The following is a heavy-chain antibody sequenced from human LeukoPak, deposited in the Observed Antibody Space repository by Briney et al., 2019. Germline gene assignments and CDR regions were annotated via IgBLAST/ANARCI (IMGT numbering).Heavy chain of an antibody. J-gene: IGHJ4*02. D-gene: IGHD6-19*01. V-gene: IGHV3-21*01. CDR1: GFTFSSYS. CDR2: ISSSSSYI. Sequence: SGGSLRLSCAASGFTFSSYSMNWVRQAPGKGLEWVSSISSSSSYIYYADSVKGRFAISRDNAKNSLYLQMNSLRAEDTAVYYCAREGYSSGWSYYFDYWGQGTLVTVSS. CDR3: AREGYSSGWSYYFDY.